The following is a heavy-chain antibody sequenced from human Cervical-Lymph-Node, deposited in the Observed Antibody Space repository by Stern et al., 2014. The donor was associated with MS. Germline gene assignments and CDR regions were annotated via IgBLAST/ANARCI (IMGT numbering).Heavy chain of an antibody. Sequence: QVQLLQPGAEVKKPGASVKVSCKASGYTFTGYYMHWVRQAPGQGLEWMGWINPNSGGTNYAQKFQGRVTMTRDTSISTAYMELSRLRSDDTAVYYCARVMFAYDFWSGPLDYWGQGTLVTVSS. V-gene: IGHV1-2*02. CDR2: INPNSGGT. CDR1: GYTFTGYY. CDR3: ARVMFAYDFWSGPLDY. D-gene: IGHD3-3*01. J-gene: IGHJ4*02.